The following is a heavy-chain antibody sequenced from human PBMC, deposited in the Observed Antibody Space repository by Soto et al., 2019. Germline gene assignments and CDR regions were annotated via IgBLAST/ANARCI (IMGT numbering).Heavy chain of an antibody. V-gene: IGHV3-21*06. Sequence: GGSLRLSCAASGFTFSSYAMSWVRQAPGKGLEWVSSISSSSFYIYYADSVKGRFTISRDNAKNSLYLQMNSLRAEDTAVYFCVRVGDYYDISGYNAFDSWGQGTLVTVSS. D-gene: IGHD3-22*01. CDR3: VRVGDYYDISGYNAFDS. CDR2: ISSSSFYI. CDR1: GFTFSSYA. J-gene: IGHJ4*02.